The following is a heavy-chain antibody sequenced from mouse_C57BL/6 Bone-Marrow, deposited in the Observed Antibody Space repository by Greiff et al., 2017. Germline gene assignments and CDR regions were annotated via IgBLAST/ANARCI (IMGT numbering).Heavy chain of an antibody. Sequence: EVNVVESGGGLVKPGGSLKLSCAASGFTFSSYAMSWVRQTPEKRLEWVATISDGGSYTYYPDNVKGRFTISRDNAKNNLYLQMSHLKSEDTAMYYCARVFDAMDYGGQGTSVTVSS. CDR1: GFTFSSYA. CDR2: ISDGGSYT. CDR3: ARVFDAMDY. J-gene: IGHJ4*01. V-gene: IGHV5-4*03.